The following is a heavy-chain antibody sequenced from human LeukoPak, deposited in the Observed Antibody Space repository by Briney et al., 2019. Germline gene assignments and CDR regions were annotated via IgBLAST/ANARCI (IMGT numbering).Heavy chain of an antibody. CDR3: ARDIPTMVRGVIPRFDY. CDR1: GFTFSSYS. J-gene: IGHJ4*02. CDR2: ISSSSSYI. D-gene: IGHD3-10*01. Sequence: GVSLRLSCAASGFTFSSYSMNWVRQAPGKGLEWVSSISSSSSYIYYADSVKGRFTISRDNAKNSLYLQMNSLRAEDTAVYYCARDIPTMVRGVIPRFDYWGQGTLVTVSS. V-gene: IGHV3-21*01.